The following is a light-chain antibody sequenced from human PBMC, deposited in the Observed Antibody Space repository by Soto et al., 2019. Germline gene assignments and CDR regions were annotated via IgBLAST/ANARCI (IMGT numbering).Light chain of an antibody. V-gene: IGLV2-14*01. CDR2: EVN. J-gene: IGLJ3*02. CDR3: NSYPSSSTLV. Sequence: QSALTQPASVSGSPGQSITISCTGTNSDVGGYDYVSWYQQHPGKAPKLMIYEVNNRPSGISNRFSGSKAGNTASLTISGLQAEDEADYYCNSYPSSSTLVFGGGTKLTVL. CDR1: NSDVGGYDY.